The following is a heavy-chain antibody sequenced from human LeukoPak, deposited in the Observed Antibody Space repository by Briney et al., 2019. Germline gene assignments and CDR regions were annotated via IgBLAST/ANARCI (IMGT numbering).Heavy chain of an antibody. Sequence: PSETLSLTCTVPGGSISSYYWSWIRQPPGKGLEWIGYLYYSGSTNYNPSLKSRVTISVDTSKNQFSLKMSSVTAADTAVYYCARPYSRGWYGAFDIWGQGTMVIVSS. CDR2: LYYSGST. CDR3: ARPYSRGWYGAFDI. CDR1: GGSISSYY. V-gene: IGHV4-59*08. D-gene: IGHD6-19*01. J-gene: IGHJ3*02.